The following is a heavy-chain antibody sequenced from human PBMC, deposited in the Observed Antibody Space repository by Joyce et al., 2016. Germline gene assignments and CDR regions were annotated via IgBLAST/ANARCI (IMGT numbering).Heavy chain of an antibody. CDR3: ARGNDYDYWSGYEAHYFDY. Sequence: QVQLQESGPGLVKPSETLSLSCTVSGGSISSYYWSWIRQPPGKGLEWIGYINHRGGTNSNPSLKSRVTISVDTSKNELSLKMTSVTAADTAVYYCARGNDYDYWSGYEAHYFDYWGQGSLVTVSS. D-gene: IGHD3-3*01. CDR2: INHRGGT. J-gene: IGHJ4*02. CDR1: GGSISSYY. V-gene: IGHV4-59*01.